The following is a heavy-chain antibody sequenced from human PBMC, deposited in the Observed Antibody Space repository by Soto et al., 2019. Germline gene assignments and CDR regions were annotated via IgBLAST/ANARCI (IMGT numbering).Heavy chain of an antibody. CDR1: GGSISSGGYY. J-gene: IGHJ5*02. V-gene: IGHV4-31*03. D-gene: IGHD2-2*01. CDR3: ARDTLGYCSSTSCLGGWSDP. Sequence: SETLSLTCTVSGGSISSGGYYWSWIRQHPGKGLEWIGYIYYSGSTYYNPSLKSRVTISVDTSKNQFSLKLSSVTAADTAVYYCARDTLGYCSSTSCLGGWSDPWGQGTPVTVSS. CDR2: IYYSGST.